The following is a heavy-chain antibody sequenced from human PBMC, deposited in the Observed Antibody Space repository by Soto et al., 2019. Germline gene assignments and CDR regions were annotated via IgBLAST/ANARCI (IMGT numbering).Heavy chain of an antibody. D-gene: IGHD3-22*01. CDR2: INPNSGGT. J-gene: IGHJ4*02. CDR1: GYAFTCYY. Sequence: ASVKVSCKASGYAFTCYYMHWVRQAPGQGLEWMGWINPNSGGTNYAQKFQGRVTMTRDTSISTAYMELSRLRSDDTAVYYCARHGGAHYLSSGYHYALDYWGQGTPVTVSS. V-gene: IGHV1-2*02. CDR3: ARHGGAHYLSSGYHYALDY.